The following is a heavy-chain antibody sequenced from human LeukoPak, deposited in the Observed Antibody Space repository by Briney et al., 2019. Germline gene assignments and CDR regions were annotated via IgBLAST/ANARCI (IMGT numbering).Heavy chain of an antibody. CDR2: INWNGGST. CDR3: ARDRMSIAAAVIDNWFDP. V-gene: IGHV3-20*01. J-gene: IGHJ5*02. D-gene: IGHD6-13*01. Sequence: GGSLRLSCAASGFTFDDYGMSWARQAPGKGLEWVSGINWNGGSTGYADSVKGRFTISRDNAKNSLYLQMNSLRAEDTAVYHCARDRMSIAAAVIDNWFDPWGQGTLVTVSS. CDR1: GFTFDDYG.